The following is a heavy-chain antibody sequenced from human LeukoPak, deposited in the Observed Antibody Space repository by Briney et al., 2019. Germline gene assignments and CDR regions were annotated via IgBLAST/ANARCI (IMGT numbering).Heavy chain of an antibody. CDR2: INTYNDNA. J-gene: IGHJ4*02. CDR3: ARITQTDYDFDY. Sequence: ASVKVSCKASGYTFPSYGMTWVRQAPGQGLEWMGLINTYNDNAAYAQKLQGGVTMTTDTSTSTAYMELRSVRSDDAAVYYCARITQTDYDFDYWGQGTLVIVSS. CDR1: GYTFPSYG. D-gene: IGHD4-17*01. V-gene: IGHV1-18*01.